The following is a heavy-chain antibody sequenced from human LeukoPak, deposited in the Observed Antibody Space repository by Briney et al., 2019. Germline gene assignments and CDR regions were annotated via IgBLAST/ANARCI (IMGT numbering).Heavy chain of an antibody. CDR2: IHSGGTT. D-gene: IGHD5-18*01. J-gene: IGHJ6*03. CDR1: GGSISPYY. Sequence: SETLSLTCTVSGGSISPYYWTWIRQSAGKGLEYIGRIHSGGTTNHNPSFASRITLSVDTSKNQVSLKLSSVTAADTAVYFCARDSPDGYTLGHRYYYMDVWGKGTTVTVS. V-gene: IGHV4-4*07. CDR3: ARDSPDGYTLGHRYYYMDV.